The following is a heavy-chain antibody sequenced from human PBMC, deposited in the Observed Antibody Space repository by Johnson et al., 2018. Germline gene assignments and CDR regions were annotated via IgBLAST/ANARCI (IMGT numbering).Heavy chain of an antibody. V-gene: IGHV4-34*01. Sequence: QVQLQQWGAGLLKPSETLSLTCAVSIGSFSGYYRSWIRQSPGKGLEWIGEIHPSGSTYYNPSLGSRVTISADTSNKQFSLSLSSVTGPDTAVYYCSRGRDRSKTGDYWGQGTLVTVSS. CDR1: IGSFSGYY. J-gene: IGHJ4*02. D-gene: IGHD1-1*01. CDR2: IHPSGST. CDR3: SRGRDRSKTGDY.